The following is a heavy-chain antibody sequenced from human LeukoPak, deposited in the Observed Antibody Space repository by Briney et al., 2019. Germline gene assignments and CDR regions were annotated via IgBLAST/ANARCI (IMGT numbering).Heavy chain of an antibody. Sequence: SGPTLVKPSETLSLTCTVSGGSSRSDYWGWIRQPAVKGLEWNGRIYTSGSTNYNPPLKSRVTMSVDTSKTQFSLKLSSVTDADTAVYYCARGYGDYYYYMDVWGKGTTVTVSS. CDR1: GGSSRSDY. D-gene: IGHD4-17*01. J-gene: IGHJ6*03. CDR3: ARGYGDYYYYMDV. V-gene: IGHV4-4*07. CDR2: IYTSGST.